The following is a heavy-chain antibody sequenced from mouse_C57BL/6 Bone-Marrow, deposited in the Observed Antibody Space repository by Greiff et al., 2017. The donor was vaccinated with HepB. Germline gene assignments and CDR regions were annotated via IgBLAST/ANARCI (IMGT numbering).Heavy chain of an antibody. D-gene: IGHD1-1*01. CDR3: ARRAYYGSNYYAMDY. V-gene: IGHV1-54*01. J-gene: IGHJ4*01. CDR2: INPGSGGT. Sequence: VQLQQSGAELVRPGTSVKVSCKASGYAFTNYLIEWVKQRPGQGLEWIGVINPGSGGTNYNEKFKGKATLTADKSSSTAYMQLSSLTSEDSAVYFCARRAYYGSNYYAMDYWGQGTSVTVSS. CDR1: GYAFTNYL.